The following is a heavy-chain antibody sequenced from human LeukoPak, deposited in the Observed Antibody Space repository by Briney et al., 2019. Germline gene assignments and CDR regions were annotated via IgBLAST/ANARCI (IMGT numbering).Heavy chain of an antibody. Sequence: PSQTLSLTCTVSGGSISSGDYYWSWIRQPPGKGLEWIGYIYYSGSTYYNPSLKSRVTISVDKSKNQFSLKLSSVTAADTAMYYCARRGRFGAAHNFDYWGQGTLVTVSS. CDR1: GGSISSGDYY. CDR2: IYYSGST. D-gene: IGHD3-3*01. V-gene: IGHV4-30-4*01. J-gene: IGHJ4*02. CDR3: ARRGRFGAAHNFDY.